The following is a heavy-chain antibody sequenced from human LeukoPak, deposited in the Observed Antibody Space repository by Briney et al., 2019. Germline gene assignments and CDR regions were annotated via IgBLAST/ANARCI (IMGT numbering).Heavy chain of an antibody. J-gene: IGHJ4*02. V-gene: IGHV3-9*03. Sequence: GGSLRLSCAASGFTFDDYAMHWVRQAPGKGLEWVSGISWNSGSIGYADSVKGRFTISRDNAKNSLYLQMNSLRAEDMALYYCAKDATVTTGGYFDYWGQGTLVTVSS. CDR3: AKDATVTTGGYFDY. D-gene: IGHD4-17*01. CDR2: ISWNSGSI. CDR1: GFTFDDYA.